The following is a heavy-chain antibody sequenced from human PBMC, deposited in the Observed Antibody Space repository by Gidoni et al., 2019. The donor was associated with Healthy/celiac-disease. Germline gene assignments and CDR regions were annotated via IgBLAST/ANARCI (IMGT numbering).Heavy chain of an antibody. CDR3: VKGVNTAMVTSFDY. CDR1: GFTFNSYA. Sequence: EVQLVESGGDLVQPGGSLRLSCSASGFTFNSYAMHWVRQAPGKGLEYVSTISSNGGSTYYADSVKGRFTISRDNSKNTLYLQMSSLRAEDTAVYYCVKGVNTAMVTSFDYWGQGTLVTVSS. J-gene: IGHJ4*02. CDR2: ISSNGGST. V-gene: IGHV3-64D*06. D-gene: IGHD5-18*01.